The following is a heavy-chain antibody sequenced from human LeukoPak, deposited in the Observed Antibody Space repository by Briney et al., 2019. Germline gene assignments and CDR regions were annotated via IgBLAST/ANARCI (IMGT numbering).Heavy chain of an antibody. CDR2: IYYTGST. D-gene: IGHD3/OR15-3a*01. J-gene: IGHJ6*03. CDR3: ARGDLYYYYYYMDV. V-gene: IGHV4-59*01. Sequence: SETLSLTCTVSGGSISSYHWSWIRQPPGKGLEWIGYIYYTGSTNYNPSLKSRVTISVDTSKNQFSLKLSSVTAADTAVYYCARGDLYYYYYYMDVWGKGTTVTISS. CDR1: GGSISSYH.